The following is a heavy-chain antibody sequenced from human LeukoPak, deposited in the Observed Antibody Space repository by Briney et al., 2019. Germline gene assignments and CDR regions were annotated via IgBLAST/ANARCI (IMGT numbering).Heavy chain of an antibody. Sequence: ASVKVSCKASGYTFTSYYMHWVRQAPGQGLEWMGIINPSGGSTSYAQKFQGRVTMTRDTSTSTVYMELSSLRSEDTAVYYCANKLTGTLFDYWGQGTLVTVSS. V-gene: IGHV1-46*01. CDR3: ANKLTGTLFDY. D-gene: IGHD7-27*01. CDR1: GYTFTSYY. CDR2: INPSGGST. J-gene: IGHJ4*02.